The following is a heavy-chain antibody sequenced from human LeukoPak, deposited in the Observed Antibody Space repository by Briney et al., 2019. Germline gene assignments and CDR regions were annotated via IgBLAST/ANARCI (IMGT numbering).Heavy chain of an antibody. J-gene: IGHJ3*02. CDR3: ARCGYCSGGSCSSNGAFDI. D-gene: IGHD2-15*01. Sequence: ASVKVSCKASGYTFTSYYMHWVRQAPGQGLEWMGIMNPSGGSTSYAQKFQGRVTMTRDTSTNTVYMELSSLRSEDTAVYYCARCGYCSGGSCSSNGAFDIWGQRTMVTVSS. CDR2: MNPSGGST. CDR1: GYTFTSYY. V-gene: IGHV1-46*01.